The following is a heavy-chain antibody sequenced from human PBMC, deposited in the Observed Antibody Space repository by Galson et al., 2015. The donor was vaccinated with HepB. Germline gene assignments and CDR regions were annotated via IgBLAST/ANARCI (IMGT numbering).Heavy chain of an antibody. Sequence: SLRLSCAASAFTFSSYAMTWVRQAPGKGLKWVSGVSGSGNSRYYADSVKGRFTISRDNSKNTLYLQMNSLRAEDTAIYYCAKGVEAPADNPFDYWGQGTLVTVSS. CDR2: VSGSGNSR. D-gene: IGHD6-13*01. V-gene: IGHV3-23*01. CDR1: AFTFSSYA. CDR3: AKGVEAPADNPFDY. J-gene: IGHJ4*02.